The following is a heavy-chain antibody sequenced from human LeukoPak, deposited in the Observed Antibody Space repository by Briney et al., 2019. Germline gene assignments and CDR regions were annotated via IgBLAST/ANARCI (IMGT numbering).Heavy chain of an antibody. D-gene: IGHD6-19*01. J-gene: IGHJ5*02. Sequence: GGSLRLSCAASGFTFSDYYMTWIRQAPGKGLEWVAVIWSDGSNEYYADSVRGRFTISRDNSKSTVYLQMNSLRAEDTAVYYCAKDASGPYSSLFDPWGQGTLVIVSS. CDR3: AKDASGPYSSLFDP. CDR2: IWSDGSNE. V-gene: IGHV3-33*06. CDR1: GFTFSDYY.